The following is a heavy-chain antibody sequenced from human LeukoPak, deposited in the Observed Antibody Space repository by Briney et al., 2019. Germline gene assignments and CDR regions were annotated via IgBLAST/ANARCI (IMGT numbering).Heavy chain of an antibody. D-gene: IGHD2/OR15-2a*01. CDR2: ISWDSGNQ. J-gene: IGHJ3*01. Sequence: GRSLRLSWVGSGFSLEDYAMHWVRQVPGKGLEWVSSISWDSGNQAYTDSVKGRFTISRDNGKNSLYLQMNSLRREDTAFYYCVKDMGFAIIKDAFHVWSQGTLVTVSS. CDR3: VKDMGFAIIKDAFHV. CDR1: GFSLEDYA. V-gene: IGHV3-9*01.